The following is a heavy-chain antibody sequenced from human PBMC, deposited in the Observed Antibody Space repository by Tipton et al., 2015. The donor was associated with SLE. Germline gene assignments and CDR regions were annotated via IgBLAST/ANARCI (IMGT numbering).Heavy chain of an antibody. CDR3: AREGGYGDIPFDS. Sequence: TLSLTCTVSGDSITSGSYYWSWIRQPAGKGLEWIGRLYTSGSTNYNPSLKSRVTISIDTSKNQFSLKVSSVTAADTAVYYCAREGGYGDIPFDSWGQGTLVTVSS. CDR1: GDSITSGSYY. V-gene: IGHV4-61*02. CDR2: LYTSGST. J-gene: IGHJ4*02. D-gene: IGHD4-17*01.